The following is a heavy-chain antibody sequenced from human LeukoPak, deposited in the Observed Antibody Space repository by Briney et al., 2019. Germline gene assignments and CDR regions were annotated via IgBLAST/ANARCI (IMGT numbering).Heavy chain of an antibody. J-gene: IGHJ4*02. V-gene: IGHV4-39*01. Sequence: SETLSLTCIVSGDSISRNTYHWGWVRQPPGKGLEWIGTIYYSGSIYYNQSLRGRVALSVHTSKNQFSLKLTSVTAADTAVYYCGRLNTDWGFLFDSWGQGTLVTVSS. D-gene: IGHD7-27*01. CDR1: GDSISRNTYH. CDR3: GRLNTDWGFLFDS. CDR2: IYYSGSI.